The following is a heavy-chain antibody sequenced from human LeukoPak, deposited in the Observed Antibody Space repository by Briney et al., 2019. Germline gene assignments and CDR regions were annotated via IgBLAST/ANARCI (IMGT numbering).Heavy chain of an antibody. V-gene: IGHV4-39*07. CDR1: GGSISSSSYY. Sequence: PSETLSLTCTVSGGSISSSSYYWGWIRQPPGKGLEWIGSIYYSGSTYYNPSLKSRVTISVDTSKNQFSLKLSSVTAAVTAVYYCARAVMVRGGNWFDPWGQGTLVTVSS. D-gene: IGHD3-10*01. CDR2: IYYSGST. J-gene: IGHJ5*02. CDR3: ARAVMVRGGNWFDP.